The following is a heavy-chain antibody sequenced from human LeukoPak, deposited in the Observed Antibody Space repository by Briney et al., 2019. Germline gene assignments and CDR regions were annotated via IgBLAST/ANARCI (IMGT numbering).Heavy chain of an antibody. CDR2: ISYDGSNK. D-gene: IGHD5-18*01. J-gene: IGHJ3*02. CDR1: GFTFSSYA. Sequence: GGSLRLSCAASGFTFSSYAMHWVRQAPGKGLEWVAVISYDGSNKYYADSVRGRFTISRDNSKNTLYLQMNSLRAEDTAVYYCAREVDTAMGIDAFDIWGQGTMVTVSS. V-gene: IGHV3-30*04. CDR3: AREVDTAMGIDAFDI.